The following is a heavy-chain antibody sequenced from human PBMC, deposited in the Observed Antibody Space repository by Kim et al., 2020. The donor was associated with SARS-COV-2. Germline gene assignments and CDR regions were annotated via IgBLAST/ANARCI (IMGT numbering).Heavy chain of an antibody. CDR3: ASLMDGGY. D-gene: IGHD3-16*01. V-gene: IGHV3-9*01. J-gene: IGHJ4*02. Sequence: NSCSIGYADSGKGRFPISRDNAQNSLFLQMNSLRAEDTALYYCASLMDGGYWGQGTLVTVSS. CDR2: NSCSI.